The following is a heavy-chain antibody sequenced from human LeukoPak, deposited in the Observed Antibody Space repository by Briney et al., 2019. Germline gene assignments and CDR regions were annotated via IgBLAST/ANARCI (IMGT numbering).Heavy chain of an antibody. D-gene: IGHD6-13*01. J-gene: IGHJ6*02. CDR3: ARVYISTSGKGMDV. CDR2: IDSSTTIYYAV. V-gene: IGHV3-48*01. CDR1: GFTFTDYS. Sequence: GGSLRLSCAASGFTFTDYSMSWVRQAPGKGLEWVSYIDSSTTIYYAVYYADSVKGRFTISRDKANNSLYLQMNSLRAEDTAIYYCARVYISTSGKGMDVWGQGTTVAVSS.